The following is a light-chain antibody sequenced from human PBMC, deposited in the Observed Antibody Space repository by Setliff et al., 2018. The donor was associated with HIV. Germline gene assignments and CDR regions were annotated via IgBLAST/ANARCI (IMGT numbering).Light chain of an antibody. Sequence: SYELTQPPSVSVAPGKTASITCGGNNIGSKSVYWYQQKPGQAPVLVISYNSDRPSGTPERFSGSNSGNTATLTISRVEAGGEADYYCQVWDSSSDLHVGFGGGTKGTVL. J-gene: IGLJ2*01. CDR3: QVWDSSSDLHVG. CDR2: YNS. CDR1: NIGSKS. V-gene: IGLV3-21*04.